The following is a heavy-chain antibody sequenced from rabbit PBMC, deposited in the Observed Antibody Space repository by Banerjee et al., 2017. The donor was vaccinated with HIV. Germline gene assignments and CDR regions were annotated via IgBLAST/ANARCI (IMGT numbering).Heavy chain of an antibody. CDR1: GFSSSSSY. CDR3: ARGGRGGLELIL. CDR2: IGAGSSGST. Sequence: QSLEESGADLVKPGASLTLTCTASGFSSSSSYMCWVRKAPGKGLEWIACIGAGSSGSTYGAGWANGRFTMSKTASTTVTLQRTSLTDGDPAPYFCARGGRGGLELILWSP. D-gene: IGHD1-1*01. J-gene: IGHJ4*01. V-gene: IGHV1S40*01.